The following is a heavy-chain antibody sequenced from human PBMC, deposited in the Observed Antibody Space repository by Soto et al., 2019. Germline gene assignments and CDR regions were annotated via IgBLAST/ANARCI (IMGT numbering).Heavy chain of an antibody. CDR3: VKGSYNSRWPHFDY. J-gene: IGHJ4*02. V-gene: IGHV3-30*18. D-gene: IGHD5-18*01. CDR2: ILGDGSST. Sequence: PGGSLRLSCEASGFTFNNYGIHWVRQAPGKGLEWVAVILGDGSSTDYAASVKGRFTISRDNSRSTLFLQMTNLRADDSAVYHCVKGSYNSRWPHFDYWGQGALVTVYS. CDR1: GFTFNNYG.